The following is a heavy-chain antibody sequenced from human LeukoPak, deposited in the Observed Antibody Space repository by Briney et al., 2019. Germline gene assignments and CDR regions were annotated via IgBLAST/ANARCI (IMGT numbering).Heavy chain of an antibody. CDR1: GGTFSSYA. D-gene: IGHD4-23*01. CDR3: ARGGRDYGGNSYYYYMDV. Sequence: RASVKVSCKASGGTFSSYAISWVRQAPGQGLEWMGGIIPIFGTANYAQKFQGRVTITADESTSTAYMELSSLRSEDTAVYYCARGGRDYGGNSYYYYMDVWGKGTTVTVSS. CDR2: IIPIFGTA. V-gene: IGHV1-69*13. J-gene: IGHJ6*03.